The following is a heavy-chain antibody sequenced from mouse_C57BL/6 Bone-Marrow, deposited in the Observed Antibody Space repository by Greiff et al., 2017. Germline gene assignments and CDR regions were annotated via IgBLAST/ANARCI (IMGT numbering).Heavy chain of an antibody. V-gene: IGHV5-17*01. CDR2: ISSGSSTI. CDR1: GFTFSDYG. J-gene: IGHJ2*01. CDR3: ASENYYGSSYKRKSYYFDY. D-gene: IGHD1-1*01. Sequence: EVMLVESGGGLVKPGGSLKLSCAASGFTFSDYGMHWVRQAPEKGLEWVAYISSGSSTIYYADTVKGRFTISRDNAKNTLFLQMTSLRSEDTAMYYCASENYYGSSYKRKSYYFDYWGQGTTLTVSS.